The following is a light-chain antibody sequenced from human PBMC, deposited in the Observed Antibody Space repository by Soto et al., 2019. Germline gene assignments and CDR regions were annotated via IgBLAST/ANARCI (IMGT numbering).Light chain of an antibody. CDR3: SSYISSTTLVV. V-gene: IGLV2-11*01. J-gene: IGLJ2*01. Sequence: QSALTQPRSVSGSPGQSVTISCTGTSSDVGGYDFVSWYQQHPGKAPKLMISDVSKRPSGVPDRFSGSKSGNTASLTISGLQAEDEADYFCSSYISSTTLVVFGGGTKLTVL. CDR2: DVS. CDR1: SSDVGGYDF.